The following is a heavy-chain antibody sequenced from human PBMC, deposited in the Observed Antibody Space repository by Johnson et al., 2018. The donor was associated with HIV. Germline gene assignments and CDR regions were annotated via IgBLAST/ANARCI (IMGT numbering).Heavy chain of an antibody. CDR2: LSGSGGST. V-gene: IGHV3-23*04. J-gene: IGHJ3*02. Sequence: VQLVESGGGVVRPGGSLRLSCAASGFTFDDYGMSWVRQAPGKGLAWVSGLSGSGGSTYYAASVKGRFTISRDNSKNTLFLQMNSLRAEDTAVYYCAKHSSSWYDDAFDIWGQGTMVTVSS. CDR1: GFTFDDYG. CDR3: AKHSSSWYDDAFDI. D-gene: IGHD6-13*01.